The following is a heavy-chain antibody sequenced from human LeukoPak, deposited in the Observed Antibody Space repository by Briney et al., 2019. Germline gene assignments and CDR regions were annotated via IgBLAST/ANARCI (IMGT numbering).Heavy chain of an antibody. J-gene: IGHJ4*02. CDR3: ARKAYYYDSSGATIDY. CDR2: ISSSSSYI. CDR1: GFTFSSYS. V-gene: IGHV3-21*01. D-gene: IGHD3-22*01. Sequence: GGSLRLSCAASGFTFSSYSMDWVRQAPGKGLEWVSSISSSSSYIYYADSVKGRFTISRDNAKNSLYLQMNSLRAEDTAVYYCARKAYYYDSSGATIDYWGQGTLVTVSS.